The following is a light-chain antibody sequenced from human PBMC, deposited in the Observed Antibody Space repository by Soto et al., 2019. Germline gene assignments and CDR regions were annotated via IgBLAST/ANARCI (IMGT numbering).Light chain of an antibody. CDR3: QQYYSTPGT. V-gene: IGKV4-1*01. CDR1: QSVFYSSNNKNY. J-gene: IGKJ3*01. Sequence: DIVMTQSPDTLAVSLGERATINCKSSQSVFYSSNNKNYLAWYQQKAGHPPKLLIYWASTRESGVPDRFIGSGSGTDFALTISSLQAEDVAVYYCQQYYSTPGTFGPGTKVDVK. CDR2: WAS.